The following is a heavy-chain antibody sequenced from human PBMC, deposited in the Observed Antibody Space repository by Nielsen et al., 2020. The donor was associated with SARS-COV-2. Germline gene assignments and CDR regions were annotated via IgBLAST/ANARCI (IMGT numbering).Heavy chain of an antibody. J-gene: IGHJ4*02. CDR3: AKGQNFHDASAVSF. CDR2: IRYDGSYK. Sequence: GESLKISCVTSGFSFTGYGLHWVRQTPGKGLEWVAFIRYDGSYKHYADFVKDRFTISRDNFKNTLYLQMNSLKPEDTAMYYCAKGQNFHDASAVSFGGPGTLVTVSS. D-gene: IGHD3-22*01. V-gene: IGHV3-30*02. CDR1: GFSFTGYG.